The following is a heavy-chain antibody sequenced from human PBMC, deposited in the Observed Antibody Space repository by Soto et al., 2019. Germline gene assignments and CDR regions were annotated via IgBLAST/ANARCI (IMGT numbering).Heavy chain of an antibody. CDR3: AKDLMIAAAGISYYYYGMDV. J-gene: IGHJ6*02. D-gene: IGHD6-13*01. V-gene: IGHV3-30*18. CDR2: ISYDGSNK. CDR1: GFTFSSYG. Sequence: PGGSLRLSCAASGFTFSSYGMHWVRQAPGKGLEWVAVISYDGSNKYYADSVKGRFTISRDNSKNTLYLQMNSLRAEDTAVYYCAKDLMIAAAGISYYYYGMDVWGQGTKVTVS.